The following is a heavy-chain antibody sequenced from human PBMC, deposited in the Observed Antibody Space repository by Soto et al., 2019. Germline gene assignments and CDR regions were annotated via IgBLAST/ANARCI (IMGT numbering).Heavy chain of an antibody. CDR1: GFTFSDYY. D-gene: IGHD2-21*02. J-gene: IGHJ5*02. V-gene: IGHV3-11*05. Sequence: QVQLVESGGGLVKPGGSLRLSCAASGFTFSDYYMSWIRQAPGKGLEWVSYISSSSSYTNYADSVKGRFTISRDNAKNSLYLQMNSLRAEDTAVYYCARLLVTALNWFDPWGQGTLVTVSS. CDR3: ARLLVTALNWFDP. CDR2: ISSSSSYT.